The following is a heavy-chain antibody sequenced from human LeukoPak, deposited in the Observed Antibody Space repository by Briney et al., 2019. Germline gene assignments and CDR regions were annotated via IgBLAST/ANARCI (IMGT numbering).Heavy chain of an antibody. CDR1: GFTFSSYG. Sequence: PGGSLRLSCAASGFTFSSYGMHWVRQAPGKGLEWVAVISYDGSNKYYADSVKGRFTISRDNSKNTLYLQMNSLRAEDTAVYYCARARPRKATEGYCSGGSCSNYYYYGMDVWGQGTTVTVSS. CDR3: ARARPRKATEGYCSGGSCSNYYYYGMDV. CDR2: ISYDGSNK. V-gene: IGHV3-30*03. J-gene: IGHJ6*02. D-gene: IGHD2-15*01.